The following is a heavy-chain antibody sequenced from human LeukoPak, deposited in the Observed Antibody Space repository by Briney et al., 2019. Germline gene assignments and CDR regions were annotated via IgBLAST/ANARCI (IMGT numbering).Heavy chain of an antibody. D-gene: IGHD6-13*01. CDR3: ARVSSTLLYYYYYYMDV. CDR1: GYAFTGYY. Sequence: RASVKVSCKASGYAFTGYYMHWVRQAPGQGLEWMGWINPNSGGTNYAQKFQGRVTMTRDTSISTAYMELSRLRSDDTAVYYCARVSSTLLYYYYYYMDVWGKGTTVTVSS. V-gene: IGHV1-2*02. CDR2: INPNSGGT. J-gene: IGHJ6*03.